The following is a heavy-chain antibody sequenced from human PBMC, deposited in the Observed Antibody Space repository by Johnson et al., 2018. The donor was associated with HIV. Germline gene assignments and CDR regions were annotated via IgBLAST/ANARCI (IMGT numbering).Heavy chain of an antibody. D-gene: IGHD3-22*01. CDR1: GFTFDDYD. J-gene: IGHJ3*02. CDR3: ARETHYYDSSGYYVDAFDI. V-gene: IGHV3-20*04. CDR2: INWNGDST. Sequence: VQLVESGGGVVRPGGSLRLSCAASGFTFDDYDMSWVRQAPGKGLEWVSSINWNGDSTGYADSVKGRFTISRDNAKNSLYLQMNSLRAADTALYYCARETHYYDSSGYYVDAFDIWGQGTMVTVSS.